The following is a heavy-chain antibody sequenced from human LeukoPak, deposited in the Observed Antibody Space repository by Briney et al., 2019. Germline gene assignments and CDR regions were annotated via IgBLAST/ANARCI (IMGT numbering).Heavy chain of an antibody. CDR1: GGTFSSYA. Sequence: SVKVSCEASGGTFSSYAISWVRQAPGQGLEWMGGIIPIFGTANYAQKFQGRVTITADESTSTAYMELSSLRSEDTAVYYCARAQPYDYGDYHFDYWGQGTLVTVSS. CDR3: ARAQPYDYGDYHFDY. CDR2: IIPIFGTA. V-gene: IGHV1-69*13. D-gene: IGHD4-17*01. J-gene: IGHJ4*02.